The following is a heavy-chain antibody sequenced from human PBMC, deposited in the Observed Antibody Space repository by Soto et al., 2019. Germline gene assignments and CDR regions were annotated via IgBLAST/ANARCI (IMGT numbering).Heavy chain of an antibody. J-gene: IGHJ4*02. Sequence: QVQLQESGPGLVRPSETLSLTCTVSSDSISSYYWIWIRQSPGKGLEGIGYTDYSGNTKYNPSLRSRVTISGDTSKNPFCLRLSSVPSAGTAVYYSARAVGDPLYYLVNWGEGTLVTVSS. CDR2: TDYSGNT. CDR3: ARAVGDPLYYLVN. V-gene: IGHV4-59*08. CDR1: SDSISSYY. D-gene: IGHD6-19*01.